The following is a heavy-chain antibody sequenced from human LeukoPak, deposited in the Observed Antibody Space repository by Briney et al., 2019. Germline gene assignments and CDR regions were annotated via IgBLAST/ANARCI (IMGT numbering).Heavy chain of an antibody. Sequence: ASVKVSCKASGYTFTGYYMQWVRQAPGQGLEWMGWINPNSGGTNYAQKFQGRVTMTRDTSISTAYMELSRLRSDDTAVYYCARDRTRSGMDAFDIWGQGTMVTVSS. J-gene: IGHJ3*02. CDR2: INPNSGGT. CDR1: GYTFTGYY. CDR3: ARDRTRSGMDAFDI. D-gene: IGHD3-10*01. V-gene: IGHV1-2*02.